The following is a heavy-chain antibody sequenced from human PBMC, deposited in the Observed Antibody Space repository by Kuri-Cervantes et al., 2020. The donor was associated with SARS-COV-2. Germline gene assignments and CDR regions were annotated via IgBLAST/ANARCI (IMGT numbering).Heavy chain of an antibody. CDR3: ARGNIARAGGVDY. CDR1: GGTFSSYP. V-gene: IGHV1-69*13. D-gene: IGHD1/OR15-1a*01. CDR2: IIPIFDSA. J-gene: IGHJ4*01. Sequence: SVKVSCKASGGTFSSYPISWVRQAPGQGLEWMGGIIPIFDSANYAQKFQGRVTITADESTSTAYKELSSLRSEDTAVYYCARGNIARAGGVDYWGHGTLVTVSS.